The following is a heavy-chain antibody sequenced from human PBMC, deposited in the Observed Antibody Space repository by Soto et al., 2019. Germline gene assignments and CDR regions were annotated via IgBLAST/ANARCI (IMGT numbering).Heavy chain of an antibody. CDR3: ARRPPVKRSSESFHNNNWLDT. CDR1: GYTFTNYD. CDR2: MSPKSGDT. Sequence: VASVKVSCKASGYTFTNYDIHWVRQATGQGLEWMGWMSPKSGDTGSAESFQDRVTMTRSNSMNTAYLELTGLRYEDTAVYLCARRPPVKRSSESFHNNNWLDTWGQGTLVTVSS. D-gene: IGHD3-16*02. V-gene: IGHV1-8*01. J-gene: IGHJ5*02.